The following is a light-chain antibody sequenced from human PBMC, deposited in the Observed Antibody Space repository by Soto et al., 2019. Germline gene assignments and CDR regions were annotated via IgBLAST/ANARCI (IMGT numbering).Light chain of an antibody. Sequence: QSALTQPPSAPGSPGQSVTISCTGTSSDVGGYNYVSWYQQHPGKAPKLMIYEVSKRPSGVPDRFSGSKSGNTASLTVSGLQAEDEADYYCSSYAGSNNRVVFGGGTKLTVL. CDR3: SSYAGSNNRVV. V-gene: IGLV2-8*01. CDR1: SSDVGGYNY. CDR2: EVS. J-gene: IGLJ2*01.